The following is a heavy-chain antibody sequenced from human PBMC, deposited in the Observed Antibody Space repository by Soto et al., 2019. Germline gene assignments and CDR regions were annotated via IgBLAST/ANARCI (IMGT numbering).Heavy chain of an antibody. V-gene: IGHV3-33*01. CDR3: ARDLDTSHMDV. CDR2: IWYDGSNK. D-gene: IGHD5-18*01. Sequence: QVQLVESGGGVVQPGRSLRLSCAASGFTFSSYGMHWVRQAPGKGLEWVAVIWYDGSNKYYADSVKGRFTISRDNSKNTLYLQMNSLRAEDTAVYYCARDLDTSHMDVWGQGTTVTVSS. CDR1: GFTFSSYG. J-gene: IGHJ6*02.